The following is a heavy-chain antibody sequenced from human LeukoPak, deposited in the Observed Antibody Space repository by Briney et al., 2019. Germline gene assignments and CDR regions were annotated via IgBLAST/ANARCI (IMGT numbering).Heavy chain of an antibody. CDR1: GFTFSSFG. CDR3: AKIAAAGTDY. D-gene: IGHD6-13*01. CDR2: ISYDGSNK. V-gene: IGHV3-30*18. Sequence: GRSLRLSCAASGFTFSSFGMHWVRQAPGKGLEWVAVISYDGSNKYYADSVKGRFTISRDNSKNTLYLQMNSLRAEDTAVYYCAKIAAAGTDYWGQGTLVTVSS. J-gene: IGHJ4*02.